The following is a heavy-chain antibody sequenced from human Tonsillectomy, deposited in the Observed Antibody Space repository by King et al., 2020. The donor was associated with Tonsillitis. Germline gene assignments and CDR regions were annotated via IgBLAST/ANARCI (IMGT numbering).Heavy chain of an antibody. J-gene: IGHJ5*02. Sequence: VQLVESGGGLVQPGGSLRLSCTAAGFILSRYWMSWVRQAPGKGLEWVATINDDGREKYYLDSVRGRFTISRDNDKNSLFLQMNSLRVEDTALYYCASPGWRSMVTWGQEILVTVSS. D-gene: IGHD3-10*01. V-gene: IGHV3-7*01. CDR1: GFILSRYW. CDR3: ASPGWRSMVT. CDR2: INDDGREK.